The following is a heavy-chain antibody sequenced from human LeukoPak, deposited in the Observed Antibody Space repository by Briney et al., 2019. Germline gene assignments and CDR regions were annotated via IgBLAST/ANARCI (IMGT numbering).Heavy chain of an antibody. D-gene: IGHD1-26*01. V-gene: IGHV3-20*04. CDR2: INWNGDST. CDR3: ARGIGSYFAVTFDI. J-gene: IGHJ3*02. CDR1: GFSFDDYG. Sequence: RAGGSLRLSCAASGFSFDDYGMTWVRQRPGKGLEWVSGINWNGDSTDYADSVKGRFTISRDNAKSSLYLQMNSLRAEDTAVYYCARGIGSYFAVTFDIWGQGTMVTVSS.